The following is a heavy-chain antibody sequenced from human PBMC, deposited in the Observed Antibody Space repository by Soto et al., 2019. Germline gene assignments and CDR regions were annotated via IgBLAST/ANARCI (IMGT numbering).Heavy chain of an antibody. CDR1: GFTFSSYG. Sequence: GGSLRLSCAASGFTFSSYGMHWVRQAPGKGLEWVAVIWYDGSNKYYADSVKGRFTISRDNSKNTLYLQMNSLRAEDTAVYYCARDRRRSGGYYESWDYWGQGTLVTVSS. J-gene: IGHJ4*02. CDR3: ARDRRRSGGYYESWDY. CDR2: IWYDGSNK. V-gene: IGHV3-33*01. D-gene: IGHD1-26*01.